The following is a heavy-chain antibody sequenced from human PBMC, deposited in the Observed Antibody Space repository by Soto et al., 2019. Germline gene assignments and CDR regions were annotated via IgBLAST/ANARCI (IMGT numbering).Heavy chain of an antibody. CDR3: ARDRGYDSSGYYWRYFDY. CDR1: GGSISSYY. J-gene: IGHJ4*02. V-gene: IGHV4-59*01. CDR2: IYYSGST. Sequence: SETLSLTCTVSGGSISSYYWSWIRQPPGKGLEWIGYIYYSGSTNYNPSLKSRVTISVDTSKNQFSLKLSSVTAADTAVYYCARDRGYDSSGYYWRYFDYWGQGTLVTVSS. D-gene: IGHD3-22*01.